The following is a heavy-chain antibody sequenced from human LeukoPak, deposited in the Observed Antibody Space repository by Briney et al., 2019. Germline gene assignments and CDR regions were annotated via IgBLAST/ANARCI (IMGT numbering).Heavy chain of an antibody. V-gene: IGHV4-59*08. D-gene: IGHD2-2*01. CDR2: IYYSADA. CDR3: ASHSSLGGPLAHFDS. J-gene: IGHJ4*02. CDR1: GGSITSYY. Sequence: SETLSLTCGVSGGSITSYYWSWIRQPPGKGLEWIGFIYYSADANYNPSLKSRVSISVDTSKNHLSLKLNSVTAADTAVYYCASHSSLGGPLAHFDSWGQGRLVAVSS.